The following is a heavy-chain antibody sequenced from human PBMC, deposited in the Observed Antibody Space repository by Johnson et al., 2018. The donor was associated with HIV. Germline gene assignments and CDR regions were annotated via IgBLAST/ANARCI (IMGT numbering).Heavy chain of an antibody. CDR1: GFTFSHYG. Sequence: QVQLVESGGGVVQPGRSLRLSCAASGFTFSHYGMHWVRQAPGKGLEWVAVIWFDGTNKHYSDSVKGRFTISRDNSNNILYLQMNSLRVEDTAVYYCAKVAVATAAGGVALDIWGPGTMVTVS. CDR2: IWFDGTNK. V-gene: IGHV3-33*06. J-gene: IGHJ3*02. D-gene: IGHD6-13*01. CDR3: AKVAVATAAGGVALDI.